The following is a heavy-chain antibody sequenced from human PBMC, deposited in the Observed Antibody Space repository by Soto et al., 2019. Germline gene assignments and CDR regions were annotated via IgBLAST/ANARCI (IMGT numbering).Heavy chain of an antibody. CDR3: AREVKCIGMDV. Sequence: ASVKVSCKASGYTFTGYSMHWVRQAPGQGLEWMGWINPNSGGTNYAQKFQGWVTMTRDTSISTAYMELSSLRSDDTAVYYCAREVKCIGMDVWGQGTTVTVSS. V-gene: IGHV1-2*04. D-gene: IGHD2-8*01. J-gene: IGHJ6*02. CDR1: GYTFTGYS. CDR2: INPNSGGT.